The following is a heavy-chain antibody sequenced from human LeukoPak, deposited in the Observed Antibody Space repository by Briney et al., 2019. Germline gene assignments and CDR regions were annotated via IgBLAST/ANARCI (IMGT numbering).Heavy chain of an antibody. Sequence: APVKVSCKASGYTFTIYGISWVRQAPGQGLEWMGWISAYNGNTNYAQKLQGRVTMTTDTSTSTAYMELRSLRSDDTAVYYCARDGYCSGGSCSRGDAFDIWGQGTMVTVSS. CDR2: ISAYNGNT. CDR3: ARDGYCSGGSCSRGDAFDI. V-gene: IGHV1-18*01. D-gene: IGHD2-15*01. CDR1: GYTFTIYG. J-gene: IGHJ3*02.